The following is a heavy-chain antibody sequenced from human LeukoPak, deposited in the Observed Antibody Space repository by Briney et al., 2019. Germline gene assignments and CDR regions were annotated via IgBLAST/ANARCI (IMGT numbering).Heavy chain of an antibody. CDR3: ARENDYDSSGYYQADAIDI. D-gene: IGHD3-22*01. CDR2: ISSSSSYI. Sequence: GGSLRLSCAASGITFNSYTMNWVRQAPGKGLEWVSSISSSSSYIYYAASVKGRFTISRDNAKNSLYLQMNSLRAEDTAVYYCARENDYDSSGYYQADAIDIWGQGTMVTVSS. J-gene: IGHJ3*02. CDR1: GITFNSYT. V-gene: IGHV3-21*01.